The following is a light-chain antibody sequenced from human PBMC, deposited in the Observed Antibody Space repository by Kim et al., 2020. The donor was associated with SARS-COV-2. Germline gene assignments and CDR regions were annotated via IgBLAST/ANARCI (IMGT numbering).Light chain of an antibody. Sequence: SYELTQPLSVSVVLGQTARLTCGGNNIQTLNVHWYRQKPGQAPVLVMSKDSKRPSGIPERFSGSNSGNTATLTISTAQADDEAAYYCQVWDSGSWVFGGG. CDR1: NIQTLN. CDR3: QVWDSGSWV. CDR2: KDS. J-gene: IGLJ3*02. V-gene: IGLV3-9*01.